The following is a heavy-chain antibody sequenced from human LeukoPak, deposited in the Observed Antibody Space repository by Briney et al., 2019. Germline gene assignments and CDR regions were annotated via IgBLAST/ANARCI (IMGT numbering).Heavy chain of an antibody. V-gene: IGHV4-4*07. CDR3: ARAQWGHRRGVLEDY. Sequence: SETLSLTCTVSGGSISSYYWSWIRQPAGKGLEWIGRIYTSGSTNYNPSLKSRVTISVDKSKNQFSLKLSSVTAADTAVYYCARAQWGHRRGVLEDYWGQGTLVTVSS. J-gene: IGHJ4*02. CDR2: IYTSGST. CDR1: GGSISSYY. D-gene: IGHD3-10*01.